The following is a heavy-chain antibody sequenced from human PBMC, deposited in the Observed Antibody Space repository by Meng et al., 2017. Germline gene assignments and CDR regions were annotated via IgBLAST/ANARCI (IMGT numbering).Heavy chain of an antibody. CDR2: ISSSSSYI. Sequence: GESLKISCAASGFTFSSYSMNWVRQAPGKGLEWVSSISSSSSYIYYADSVKGRFTISRDNAKNSLYLQMNSLRAEDTAVYYCARVRRQGVWYFDLWGRGTLVTAPQ. J-gene: IGHJ2*01. CDR1: GFTFSSYS. V-gene: IGHV3-21*01. CDR3: ARVRRQGVWYFDL. D-gene: IGHD3-16*01.